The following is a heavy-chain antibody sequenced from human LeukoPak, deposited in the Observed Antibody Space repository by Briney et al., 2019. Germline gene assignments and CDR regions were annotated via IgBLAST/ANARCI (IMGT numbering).Heavy chain of an antibody. J-gene: IGHJ4*02. V-gene: IGHV1-18*01. Sequence: GASVKVSCKASGYTFTSYGISWVRQAPGQGLEWMGWISAYNGNTNYAQKLQGRVTMTTDTSTSTAYMELRSLRSDDTAVYYCARDAHPFDGDYSLGYWGQGTLVTVSS. CDR1: GYTFTSYG. CDR2: ISAYNGNT. CDR3: ARDAHPFDGDYSLGY. D-gene: IGHD4-17*01.